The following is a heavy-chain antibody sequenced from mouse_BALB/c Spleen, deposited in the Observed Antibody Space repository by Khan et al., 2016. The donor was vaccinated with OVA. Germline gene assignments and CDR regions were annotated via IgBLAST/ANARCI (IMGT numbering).Heavy chain of an antibody. CDR2: ILPGSGSS. J-gene: IGHJ2*01. V-gene: IGHV1-9*01. Sequence: QVQLKQSGAELMKPGASVMISCKAAAYTFSNYWIEWVKQRPGHGLEWIGEILPGSGSSNYSEKFEGKATFNADTSSNTAYMQLNSLTSEDSAVYYCARNDYSGSPFYFDYTGQDTTLTVSS. CDR1: AYTFSNYW. D-gene: IGHD1-1*01. CDR3: ARNDYSGSPFYFDY.